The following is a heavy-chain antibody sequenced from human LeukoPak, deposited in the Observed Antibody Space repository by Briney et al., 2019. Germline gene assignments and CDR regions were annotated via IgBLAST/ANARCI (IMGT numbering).Heavy chain of an antibody. D-gene: IGHD3-22*01. Sequence: SVKVSCKASGGTFSSYAISWVRQAPGQGLEWMGGIIPIFGTANYAQKFQGRVTITADESTSTAYMELSSLRSEDTAVYYCATSYYYDSSGTITSFDYWGQGTLVTVSS. CDR3: ATSYYYDSSGTITSFDY. J-gene: IGHJ4*02. CDR1: GGTFSSYA. V-gene: IGHV1-69*01. CDR2: IIPIFGTA.